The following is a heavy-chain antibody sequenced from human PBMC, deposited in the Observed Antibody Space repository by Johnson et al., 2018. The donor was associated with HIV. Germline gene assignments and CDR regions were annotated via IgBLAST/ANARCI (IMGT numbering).Heavy chain of an antibody. D-gene: IGHD1-14*01. CDR2: LTQDGREK. J-gene: IGHJ3*02. V-gene: IGHV3-7*03. Sequence: VQLVESGGGVVRPGGSLRLSCEASGFTFDDYGMSWVRQAPGKGLERVANLTQDGREKYYVDSAKGRSNISRDKYKNTLSLQMNSLRAEDTAVYYCAKEMSSWPGEAFDIWGQGTMVTVSS. CDR3: AKEMSSWPGEAFDI. CDR1: GFTFDDYG.